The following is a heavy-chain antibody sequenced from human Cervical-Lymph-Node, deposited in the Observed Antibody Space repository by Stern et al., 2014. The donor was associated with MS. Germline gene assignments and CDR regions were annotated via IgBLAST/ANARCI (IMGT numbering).Heavy chain of an antibody. CDR2: IYYIGST. D-gene: IGHD5-24*01. V-gene: IGHV4-31*03. CDR1: GGSISSGGYY. CDR3: ARGRDGYKSHFDY. Sequence: QVQLQESGPGLVKPSQTLSLTCTVSGGSISSGGYYWSWIRQHPGQGLEWIGYIYYIGSTYYNPSLKSRVTISVDTSKNQFSLKLSSVTAADTAVYYCARGRDGYKSHFDYWGQGTLVTVSS. J-gene: IGHJ4*02.